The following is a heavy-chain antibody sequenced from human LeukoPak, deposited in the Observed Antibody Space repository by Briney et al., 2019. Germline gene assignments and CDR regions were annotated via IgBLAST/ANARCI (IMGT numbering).Heavy chain of an antibody. Sequence: ASVKVSCKASGYTFTGYYIHWVRQAPGQGLEWMGWINPNSGGTNYAQKFQGRVTMTRDTSISTAYMELSRLRSDDTAVYYCARGTGESDAFDIWGQGTMVTVSS. V-gene: IGHV1-2*02. J-gene: IGHJ3*02. CDR1: GYTFTGYY. CDR2: INPNSGGT. D-gene: IGHD3-10*01. CDR3: ARGTGESDAFDI.